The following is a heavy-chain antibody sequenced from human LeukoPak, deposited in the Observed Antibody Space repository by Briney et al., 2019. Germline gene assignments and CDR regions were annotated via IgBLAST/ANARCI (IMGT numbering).Heavy chain of an antibody. CDR1: GYTFTSYG. J-gene: IGHJ4*02. CDR2: INPNSGGT. CDR3: ARVNDCSGGSCYSEYDY. D-gene: IGHD2-15*01. V-gene: IGHV1-2*02. Sequence: ASVKVSCKASGYTFTSYGISWVRQAPGQGLEWMGWINPNSGGTNYAQKFQGRVTMTRDTSISTAYMELSRLRSDDTAVYYCARVNDCSGGSCYSEYDYWGQGTLVTVSS.